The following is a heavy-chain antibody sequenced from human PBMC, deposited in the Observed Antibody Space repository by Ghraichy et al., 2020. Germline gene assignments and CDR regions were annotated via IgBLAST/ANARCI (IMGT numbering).Heavy chain of an antibody. CDR1: GFTFSSYW. CDR3: ARDYNMVYSSSWYPPNYYGMDV. D-gene: IGHD6-13*01. Sequence: GGSLRLSCVASGFTFSSYWMSWVRQAPGKGLEWVANIKQDGSEKYYVDSVKGRFTISRDNAKNSLYLQMNSLRAEDTAVYYCARDYNMVYSSSWYPPNYYGMDVWGQGTTVTVSS. J-gene: IGHJ6*02. V-gene: IGHV3-7*01. CDR2: IKQDGSEK.